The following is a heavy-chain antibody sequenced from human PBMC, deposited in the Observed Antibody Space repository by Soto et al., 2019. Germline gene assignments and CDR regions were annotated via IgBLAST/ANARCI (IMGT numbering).Heavy chain of an antibody. D-gene: IGHD6-13*01. Sequence: GESLKISCKGSGYSFTSYWISWVRQMPGKGLEWMGRIDPSDSYTNYSPSFQGHVTISADKSISTAYLQWSSLKASDTAMYYCARRSAPLRSTPGTKYNWLDPWGQGTLVTVSS. V-gene: IGHV5-10-1*01. CDR3: ARRSAPLRSTPGTKYNWLDP. CDR1: GYSFTSYW. J-gene: IGHJ5*02. CDR2: IDPSDSYT.